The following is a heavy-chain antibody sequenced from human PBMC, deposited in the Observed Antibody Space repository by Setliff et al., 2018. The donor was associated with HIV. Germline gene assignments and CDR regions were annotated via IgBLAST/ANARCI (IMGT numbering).Heavy chain of an antibody. D-gene: IGHD3-10*01. V-gene: IGHV4-4*07. CDR2: IYYTGNT. Sequence: SETLSLTCSVSGGSFSGYHWNWIRQPAGKGLEWIGRIYYTGNTDYNPSLKSRVTMSMDTSKNQISLKLNSMTAADTAVYYCARVTIPWGFNYYYMDVWGKGTTVTV. CDR1: GGSFSGYH. J-gene: IGHJ6*03. CDR3: ARVTIPWGFNYYYMDV.